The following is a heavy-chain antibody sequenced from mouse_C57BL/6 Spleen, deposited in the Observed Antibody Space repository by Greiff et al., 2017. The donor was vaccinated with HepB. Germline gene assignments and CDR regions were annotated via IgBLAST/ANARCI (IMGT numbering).Heavy chain of an antibody. CDR1: GFTFSDYG. J-gene: IGHJ4*01. D-gene: IGHD2-3*01. CDR2: ISSGSSTI. V-gene: IGHV5-17*01. CDR3: AKIYDGYYDLYYYAMDD. Sequence: EVKLVESGGGLVKPGGSLKLSCAASGFTFSDYGMHWVRQAPEKGLEWVAYISSGSSTIYYADTVKGRFTISRDNAKNTLFLQMTSLRSEDTAMYYCAKIYDGYYDLYYYAMDDWGQGTSVTVSS.